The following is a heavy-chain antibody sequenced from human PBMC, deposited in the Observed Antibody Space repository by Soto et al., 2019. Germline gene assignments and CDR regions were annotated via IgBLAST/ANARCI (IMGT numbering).Heavy chain of an antibody. V-gene: IGHV1-18*04. CDR3: VRDPGYMCFHY. J-gene: IGHJ4*02. CDR1: GYTFTSYG. CDR2: ISAYNGKT. Sequence: QVQLVQSGAEVKKPGASVKVSCKASGYTFTSYGISWVRQAPGQGLEWMGWISAYNGKTNNAQKLQGTVTMTTDTSTSTADMEIRSLRSADKDVYYCVRDPGYMCFHYWGQGTLVTVSS. D-gene: IGHD5-18*01.